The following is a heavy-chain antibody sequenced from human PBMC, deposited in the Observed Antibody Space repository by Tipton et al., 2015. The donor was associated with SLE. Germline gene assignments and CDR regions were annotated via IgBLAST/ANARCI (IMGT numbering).Heavy chain of an antibody. CDR3: ARGLAARRAFDI. CDR2: ISSNGGST. V-gene: IGHV3-64*01. CDR1: GFTFSSYA. J-gene: IGHJ3*02. D-gene: IGHD2-15*01. Sequence: SLRLSCAASGFTFSSYAMHWVRQAPGQGLEYVSAISSNGGSTYYASSMKGRFTISRDNSKNTLYLQMGSLRAEDMAVYYCARGLAARRAFDIWGQGTMVTVSS.